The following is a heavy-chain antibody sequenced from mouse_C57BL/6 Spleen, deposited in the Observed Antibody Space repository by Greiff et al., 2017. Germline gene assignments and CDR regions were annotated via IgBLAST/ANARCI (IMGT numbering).Heavy chain of an antibody. V-gene: IGHV1-19*01. CDR2: LNPYNGGT. J-gene: IGHJ3*01. D-gene: IGHD2-5*01. Sequence: VQLQESGPVLVKPGASVKMSCKASGYTFTDYYMNWVKQSHGKSLEWIGVLNPYNGGTSYNQKFKGKATLTVDKSSSTAYMELNSLTSEDSAVYYCARSPYSNYVFAYWGQETLVTVSA. CDR3: ARSPYSNYVFAY. CDR1: GYTFTDYY.